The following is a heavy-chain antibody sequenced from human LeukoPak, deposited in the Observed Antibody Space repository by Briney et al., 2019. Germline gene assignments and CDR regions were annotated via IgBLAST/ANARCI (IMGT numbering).Heavy chain of an antibody. J-gene: IGHJ5*02. Sequence: PGGSLRLSCAASGFPFSDYVMIWVRQPPGKGLEWVSGITASGDSTFYGDSVKGRFTMSRDNSRNTVYLQMNSLRAEDTAVYYCARSRSTIFESWFDPWGQGTLVTVSS. CDR2: ITASGDST. V-gene: IGHV3-23*01. CDR1: GFPFSDYV. CDR3: ARSRSTIFESWFDP. D-gene: IGHD3-3*01.